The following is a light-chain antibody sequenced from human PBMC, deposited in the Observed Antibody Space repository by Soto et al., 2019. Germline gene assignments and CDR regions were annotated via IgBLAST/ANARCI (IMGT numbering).Light chain of an antibody. J-gene: IGKJ4*01. CDR2: GAS. V-gene: IGKV3-20*01. CDR3: QQYDRSSLLT. Sequence: EIELTQSPGTLSLSPGDRATLSCRASQSVSSNYLAWYQQKPGQAPRLLISGASSRATGIPDRFSGSGSGTDFTLTISRLEPEDFAVYYCQQYDRSSLLTFGGGTTVEIK. CDR1: QSVSSNY.